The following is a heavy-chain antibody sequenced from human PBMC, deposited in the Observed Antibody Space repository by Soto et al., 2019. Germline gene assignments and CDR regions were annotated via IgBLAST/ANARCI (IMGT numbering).Heavy chain of an antibody. CDR3: AKTIHGNAFDI. CDR1: GFIFSSYG. CDR2: ISYDGSNK. D-gene: IGHD3-9*01. J-gene: IGHJ3*02. Sequence: QVQLVESGGGVVQPGRSLRLSCAASGFIFSSYGMYWVSQAPGKGLEWVAVISYDGSNKYYADSVKGRFTISRDNSKNTLYLQMNSLRAEDTAVYYCAKTIHGNAFDIWGQGTMVTVSS. V-gene: IGHV3-30*18.